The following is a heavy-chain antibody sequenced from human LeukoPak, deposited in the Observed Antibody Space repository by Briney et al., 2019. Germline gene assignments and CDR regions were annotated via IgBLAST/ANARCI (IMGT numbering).Heavy chain of an antibody. CDR2: ISSSSSYI. CDR3: AATLRRIGGDWFDP. CDR1: GFTFSSYS. Sequence: GGSLRLSCAASGFTFSSYSMNWVRQAPGKGLEWVSSISSSSSYIYYADSVKGRFTISRDNAKNSLYLQMNSLRAEDTAVYYCAATLRRIGGDWFDPWGQGTLVTVSS. J-gene: IGHJ5*02. V-gene: IGHV3-21*01. D-gene: IGHD4-17*01.